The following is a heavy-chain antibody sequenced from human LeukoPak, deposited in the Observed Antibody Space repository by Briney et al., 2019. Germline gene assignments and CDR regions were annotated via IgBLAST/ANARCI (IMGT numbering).Heavy chain of an antibody. Sequence: SETLSLTCTVSGGSISSSSYYWGWIRQPPGKGLEWIGSIYYSGSTYYNPSLKSRVTISVDTSKNQFSLKLSSVTAADTAVYYCARESGLSYCGGDCYNWFDPWGQGTLVTVSS. CDR2: IYYSGST. D-gene: IGHD2-21*02. V-gene: IGHV4-39*07. CDR1: GGSISSSSYY. J-gene: IGHJ5*02. CDR3: ARESGLSYCGGDCYNWFDP.